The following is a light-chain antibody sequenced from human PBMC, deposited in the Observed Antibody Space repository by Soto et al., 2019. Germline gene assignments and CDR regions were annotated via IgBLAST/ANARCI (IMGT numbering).Light chain of an antibody. CDR3: QQYNAWPLT. Sequence: EIVMTQSPATLSVSPGERVTLSCRASQSVNSNLVWYQQKPGQTPKLLIYVASTRATGIPARFSGSGSGTEFTLTISSLQSEDFAIYYCQQYNAWPLTFGGGTKVEFK. CDR2: VAS. V-gene: IGKV3-15*01. J-gene: IGKJ4*01. CDR1: QSVNSN.